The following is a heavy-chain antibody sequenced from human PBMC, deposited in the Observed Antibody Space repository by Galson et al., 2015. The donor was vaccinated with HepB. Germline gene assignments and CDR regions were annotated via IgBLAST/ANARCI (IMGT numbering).Heavy chain of an antibody. CDR1: GFTFTGYF. CDR3: VRAVRIRATKYYYMDV. V-gene: IGHV1-2*02. Sequence: SVKVSCKGSGFTFTGYFFHWVRQAPGQGLEWMGWINPNTGETKYAQNSQGRVTMTKDTSVNTAYMEVNRLKFDDTAVYYCVRAVRIRATKYYYMDVWGKGTTVTVSS. J-gene: IGHJ6*03. D-gene: IGHD3-3*02. CDR2: INPNTGET.